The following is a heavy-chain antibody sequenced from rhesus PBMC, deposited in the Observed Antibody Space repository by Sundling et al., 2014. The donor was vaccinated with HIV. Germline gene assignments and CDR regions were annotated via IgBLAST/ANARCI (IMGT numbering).Heavy chain of an antibody. Sequence: QVQLQESGPGLVKPSETLSLTCAVSGGSISADYWNWIRQPPGKGLEWIGRISGSGGSTDYNPSLKSRVIISKDTSRNQISLKVTSVTAADTAVYYCGRDDEDDDDYYPPPLESWGQGVVVTVSS. CDR3: GRDDEDDDDYYPPPLES. CDR1: GGSISADY. V-gene: IGHV4-173*01. J-gene: IGHJ6*01. CDR2: ISGSGGST. D-gene: IGHD3-9*01.